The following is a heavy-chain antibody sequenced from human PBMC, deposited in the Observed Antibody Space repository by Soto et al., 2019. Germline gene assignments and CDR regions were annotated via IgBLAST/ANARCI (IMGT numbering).Heavy chain of an antibody. J-gene: IGHJ3*02. CDR3: ARGGDESGRMSHLHGFYI. CDR1: GYTFTGYY. D-gene: IGHD2-21*01. CDR2: HNSTSGGT. Sequence: ASGKVSREASGYTFTGYYMHCARQPPGTGPGRMGWHNSTSGGTNYAQKLQSWVTMTRDTSISTAYMELSSLRSDDAAVLFCARGGDESGRMSHLHGFYIWGQETMFT. V-gene: IGHV1-2*04.